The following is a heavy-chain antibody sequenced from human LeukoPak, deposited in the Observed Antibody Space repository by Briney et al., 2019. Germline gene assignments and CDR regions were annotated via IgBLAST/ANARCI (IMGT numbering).Heavy chain of an antibody. CDR3: ARDHGTAMVTPWYFDL. CDR1: GGSFSSGGYY. D-gene: IGHD5-18*01. V-gene: IGHV4-31*03. J-gene: IGHJ2*01. CDR2: IYYSGST. Sequence: SETLSLTCTVSGGSFSSGGYYWNWIRQHPGKGLEWIGYIYYSGSTYYNPSLKSRVTISVDTSKNQFSLKLSSVTAADTAVYYCARDHGTAMVTPWYFDLWGRGTLVTVSS.